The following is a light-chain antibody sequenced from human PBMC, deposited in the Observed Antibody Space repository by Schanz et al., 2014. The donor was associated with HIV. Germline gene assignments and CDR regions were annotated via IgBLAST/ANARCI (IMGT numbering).Light chain of an antibody. CDR2: DVN. J-gene: IGLJ3*02. CDR3: CSYAGSYTFVV. Sequence: QSALTQPASVSGSPGQSITISCTGTNSDVGGYDYVSWYQQHPGKAPKLIIYDVNYRPSGVPDRFSGSKSGNTASLTISGLQAEDEADYYCCSYAGSYTFVVFGGGTKLTVL. CDR1: NSDVGGYDY. V-gene: IGLV2-11*01.